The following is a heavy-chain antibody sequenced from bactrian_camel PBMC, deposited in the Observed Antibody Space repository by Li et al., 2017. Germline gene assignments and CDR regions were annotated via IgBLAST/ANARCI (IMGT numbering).Heavy chain of an antibody. CDR1: VYIYS. J-gene: IGHJ4*01. V-gene: IGHV3S53*01. CDR3: AEGRGSRGEHCYSLNY. CDR2: LPNDGRIA. D-gene: IGHD6*01. Sequence: HVQLVESGGGSVQAGGSLRLSCAASVYIYSMGWFRQSPGAKREGVARLPNDGRIASYADSVKGRFTISRDSAKNTVYLQMNNLQPEDTATYYCAEGRGSRGEHCYSLNYWGQGTQVTVS.